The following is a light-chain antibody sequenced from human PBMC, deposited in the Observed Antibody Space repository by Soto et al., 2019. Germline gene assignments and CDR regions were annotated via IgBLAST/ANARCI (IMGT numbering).Light chain of an antibody. Sequence: DIQMTQSPSSVSASVGDRVTITCRASQGISNWLAWYQQKPGKAPKLLIYGASSLQSGVPSTFSGSGSGTDFTLTISSLQPEYFATYYCQQANSFAISFGGGTKVEIK. CDR3: QQANSFAIS. CDR2: GAS. V-gene: IGKV1-12*01. CDR1: QGISNW. J-gene: IGKJ4*01.